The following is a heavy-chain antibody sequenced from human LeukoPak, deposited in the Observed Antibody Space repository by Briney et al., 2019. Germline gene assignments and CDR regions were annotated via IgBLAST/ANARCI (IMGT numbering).Heavy chain of an antibody. CDR2: IYYSGST. CDR1: GGSISSYY. J-gene: IGHJ4*02. D-gene: IGHD2-2*03. CDR3: ASLDIVSKPIAY. Sequence: SETLSLTCTVSGGSISSYYWSWIRQPPGKGLEWIGYIYYSGSTNYNPSLKSRVTISVDTSKNQFSLKLSSVTAADTAVYYCASLDIVSKPIAYWGQGHLVTVSS. V-gene: IGHV4-59*01.